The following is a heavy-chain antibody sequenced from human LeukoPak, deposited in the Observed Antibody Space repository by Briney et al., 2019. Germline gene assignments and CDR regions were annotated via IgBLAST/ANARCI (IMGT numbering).Heavy chain of an antibody. Sequence: GGSLRLSCAVSGITLTNYGMSWVRQAPGTGLEWDAGISDSGGRTNYADSVQGRFTISRDNPKNTLYLKMNSLRAEDTAVYFCAKRGVVIRVILVGFHKEAYYFDSWGQGALVTVSS. D-gene: IGHD3-22*01. V-gene: IGHV3-23*01. CDR3: AKRGVVIRVILVGFHKEAYYFDS. CDR1: GITLTNYG. J-gene: IGHJ4*02. CDR2: ISDSGGRT.